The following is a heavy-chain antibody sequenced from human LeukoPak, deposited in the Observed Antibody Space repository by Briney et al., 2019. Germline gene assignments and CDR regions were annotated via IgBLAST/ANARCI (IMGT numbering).Heavy chain of an antibody. Sequence: GASVKVSCKASGFTFTDYCIHWVRQAPGQGLEWMGWINPNRGGTNYAQKFQGRVTMTRDTSITTAYMELSRLRSDDTAIYYCALKAGTTAFDIWGQGTIVTVSS. V-gene: IGHV1-2*02. D-gene: IGHD6-13*01. CDR3: ALKAGTTAFDI. J-gene: IGHJ3*02. CDR2: INPNRGGT. CDR1: GFTFTDYC.